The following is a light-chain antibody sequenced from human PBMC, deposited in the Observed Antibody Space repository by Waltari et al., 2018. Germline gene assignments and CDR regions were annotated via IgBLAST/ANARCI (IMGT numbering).Light chain of an antibody. CDR3: QQYSTYSRT. Sequence: DVQMTQSPSTLSASVGDRVTNTCRASQSISNWLSWYQQKPGKAPKVLIYKASNLESGVPSRFSGSGSGTEFTLTISSLQPDDCATYYCQQYSTYSRTFGQGTKVEIK. J-gene: IGKJ1*01. CDR2: KAS. V-gene: IGKV1-5*03. CDR1: QSISNW.